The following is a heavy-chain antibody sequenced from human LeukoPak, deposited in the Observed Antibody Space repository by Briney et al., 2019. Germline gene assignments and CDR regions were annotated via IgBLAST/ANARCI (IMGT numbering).Heavy chain of an antibody. D-gene: IGHD3-16*01. CDR1: GYTFNSHG. J-gene: IGHJ4*02. V-gene: IGHV1-18*01. CDR2: ISAYNAAK. Sequence: GASLKLSCKASGYTFNSHGISWVRQAPGQGLEWMGSISAYNAAKDYAQNVKGRFTMTRDTTKNTLYMQMRSLRSDDTAVYYCARDASPMISPFACWGQGPLVTVSS. CDR3: ARDASPMISPFAC.